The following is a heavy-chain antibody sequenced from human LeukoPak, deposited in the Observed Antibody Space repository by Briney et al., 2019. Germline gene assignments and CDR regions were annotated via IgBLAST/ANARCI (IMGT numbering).Heavy chain of an antibody. CDR3: AGGQNYFDY. Sequence: GGSLRLSCAGPGFTLSSYWMSWVRQAPGKGLEWVANINQDGSEKYYLDSVEGRFTISRDTAKNSLYLQMNSLRAEDTAVYYCAGGQNYFDYWGQGTLVTVSS. CDR1: GFTLSSYW. V-gene: IGHV3-7*01. CDR2: INQDGSEK. J-gene: IGHJ4*02.